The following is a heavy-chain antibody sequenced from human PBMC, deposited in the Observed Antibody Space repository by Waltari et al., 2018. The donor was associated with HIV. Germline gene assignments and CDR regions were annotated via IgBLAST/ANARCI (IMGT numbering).Heavy chain of an antibody. CDR1: GFTFTTPW. CDR3: ARGKDCGGGTCDGYHYYGMDV. CDR2: INPDGTDT. Sequence: EVQLVESGGGLVQPGGSLRLACAVSGFTFTTPWVHWVRQAPGKGLVLVSRINPDGTDTRYADSVKGRFTISRDNAKNTVYLQVNSLRGEDTSVYYCARGKDCGGGTCDGYHYYGMDVWGQGTTVTVSS. J-gene: IGHJ6*02. V-gene: IGHV3-74*01. D-gene: IGHD2-15*01.